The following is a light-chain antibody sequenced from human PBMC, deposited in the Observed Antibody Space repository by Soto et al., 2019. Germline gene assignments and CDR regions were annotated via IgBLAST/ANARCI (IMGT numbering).Light chain of an antibody. Sequence: TQSPVTVSVSPGERATLSCRASQSVDSRLAWYQQKPGQAPRLLIYGASNRATGIPARFSGSGSGTDFTLTISSLEPEDFAVYYCQQRSNWLLTFGGVTKVDI. J-gene: IGKJ4*01. CDR3: QQRSNWLLT. V-gene: IGKV3-11*01. CDR1: QSVDSR. CDR2: GAS.